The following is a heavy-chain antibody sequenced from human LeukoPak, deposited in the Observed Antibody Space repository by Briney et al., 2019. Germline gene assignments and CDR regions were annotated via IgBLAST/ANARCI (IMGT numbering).Heavy chain of an antibody. CDR1: GFTFSNYA. J-gene: IGHJ4*02. D-gene: IGHD2-15*01. CDR2: VTASGGTT. Sequence: GGSLRLSCAASGFTFSNYAMNWLRQAPGQGLEWVSFVTASGGTTYYADSVKGRFTISRDNSKDSLYLQMNSLRAEDTALYYCARSQGYYDYWGQGTLVTVSS. V-gene: IGHV3-23*01. CDR3: ARSQGYYDY.